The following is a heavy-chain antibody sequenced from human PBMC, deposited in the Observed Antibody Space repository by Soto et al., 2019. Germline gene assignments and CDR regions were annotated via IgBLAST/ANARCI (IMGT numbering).Heavy chain of an antibody. Sequence: ASVKVSCKASGYTFTSYAMHWVRQAPGQRLEWMGWINVGNGNTKYSQKFQGRVTITRDTSASTAYMELSSLRAEDTAVYYCARLAAAGTPYYYYYYGMDVWGQGATVTVSS. CDR1: GYTFTSYA. CDR2: INVGNGNT. J-gene: IGHJ6*02. V-gene: IGHV1-3*01. CDR3: ARLAAAGTPYYYYYYGMDV. D-gene: IGHD6-13*01.